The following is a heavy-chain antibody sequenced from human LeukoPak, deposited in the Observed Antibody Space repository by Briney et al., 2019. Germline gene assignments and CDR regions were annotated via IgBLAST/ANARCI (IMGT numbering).Heavy chain of an antibody. CDR3: ARDLGYCSSTSCPSRGFDP. CDR1: GFTFSDYY. D-gene: IGHD2-2*01. J-gene: IGHJ5*02. V-gene: IGHV3-11*01. Sequence: GGSLRLSCAASGFTFSDYYMSWIRQAPGEGLEWVSYISSSGSTIYYADSVKGRFTISRDNAKNSLYLQMNSLRAEDTAVYYCARDLGYCSSTSCPSRGFDPWGQGTLVTVSS. CDR2: ISSSGSTI.